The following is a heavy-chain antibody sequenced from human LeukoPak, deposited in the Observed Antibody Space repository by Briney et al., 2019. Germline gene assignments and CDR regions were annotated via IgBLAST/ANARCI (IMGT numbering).Heavy chain of an antibody. CDR3: ARVYDSSGYIDY. Sequence: ASVKVSCRVSGYTLTELSMHWVRQAPGKGLEWMGGFDPEDGETIYAQKFQGRVTMTGDTSTSTVYMELSGLRSEDTAVYYCARVYDSSGYIDYWGQGTLVTVSS. D-gene: IGHD3-22*01. J-gene: IGHJ4*02. CDR2: FDPEDGET. CDR1: GYTLTELS. V-gene: IGHV1-24*01.